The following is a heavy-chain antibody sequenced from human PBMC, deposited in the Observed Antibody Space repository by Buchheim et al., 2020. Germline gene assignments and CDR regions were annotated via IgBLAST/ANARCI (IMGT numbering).Heavy chain of an antibody. CDR3: AKGPSTGSSSWYGGLDY. CDR2: ISYDGSNK. V-gene: IGHV3-30*18. Sequence: QVQLVESGGGVVQPGGSLRLSCAASGFVFRTYGMLWVRQAPGKGLEWVAVISYDGSNKYYADSVKGRFTISRDNSKNTLYLQMNSLRAEDTAVYYCAKGPSTGSSSWYGGLDYWGQGTL. CDR1: GFVFRTYG. D-gene: IGHD6-13*01. J-gene: IGHJ4*02.